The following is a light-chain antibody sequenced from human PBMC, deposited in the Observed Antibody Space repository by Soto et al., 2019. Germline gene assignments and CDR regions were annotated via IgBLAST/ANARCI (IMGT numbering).Light chain of an antibody. CDR1: QSVSSGY. Sequence: EIVLTQSPGTLSLSPGERATLSCRASQSVSSGYLAWYQQKPGQAPRLLIYGASNRANGIPGRFSGSGSGTDFTLTISRLEPEDFAVYYCQQYGGSPFTFGQGTKLE. J-gene: IGKJ2*01. CDR2: GAS. CDR3: QQYGGSPFT. V-gene: IGKV3-20*01.